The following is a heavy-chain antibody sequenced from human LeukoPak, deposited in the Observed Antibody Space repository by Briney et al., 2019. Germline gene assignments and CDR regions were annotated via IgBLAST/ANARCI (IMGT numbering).Heavy chain of an antibody. D-gene: IGHD3-22*01. Sequence: GGSLRLSCAASGFTFSSYSMNWVRQAPGKGLEWVSYISSSSSTIYYADSVKGRFTISRDNAKNSLYLQMNSLRAEDTAVYYCATLPKKPRPHPMIVVAGEDYWGQGTLVTVSS. J-gene: IGHJ4*02. CDR3: ATLPKKPRPHPMIVVAGEDY. V-gene: IGHV3-48*04. CDR1: GFTFSSYS. CDR2: ISSSSSTI.